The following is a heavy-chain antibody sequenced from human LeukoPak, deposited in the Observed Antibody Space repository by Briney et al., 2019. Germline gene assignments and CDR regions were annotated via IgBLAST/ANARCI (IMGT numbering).Heavy chain of an antibody. CDR3: ASRVRRSRTYYDFWSGYYGDEYYFDY. CDR1: GGSISSYY. CDR2: IYTSGST. D-gene: IGHD3-3*01. Sequence: SETLSLTCTVSGGSISSYYWSWIRQPAGKGLDWIGRIYTSGSTNYNPSLKSRVTISVDTSKNQFSLKLSSVTAADTAVYYCASRVRRSRTYYDFWSGYYGDEYYFDYWGQGTLVTVSS. V-gene: IGHV4-4*07. J-gene: IGHJ4*02.